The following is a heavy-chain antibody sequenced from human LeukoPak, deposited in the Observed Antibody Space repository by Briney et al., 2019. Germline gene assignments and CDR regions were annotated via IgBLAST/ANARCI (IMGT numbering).Heavy chain of an antibody. J-gene: IGHJ4*02. D-gene: IGHD3-10*01. CDR2: ISGSGGST. V-gene: IGHV3-23*01. CDR1: GFTFSSYA. Sequence: GGSLRLSCAASGFTFSSYAMSWVRQAPGKGLEWVSAISGSGGSTYYADSVKGRFTISRDNSKNTLYLQMNSLRAEDTAVYYCAGEGVYGSRPGGDYWGQGTLVTVSS. CDR3: AGEGVYGSRPGGDY.